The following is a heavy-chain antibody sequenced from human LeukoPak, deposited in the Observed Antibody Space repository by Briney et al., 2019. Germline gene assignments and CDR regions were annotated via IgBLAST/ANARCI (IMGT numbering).Heavy chain of an antibody. Sequence: PGGSLRLSCAASGFTFSSYAMHWVRQAPGKGLEYVSAISSNGGSTYYANSVKGRFTISGDNSKNTLYLQMGSLRAEDMAVYYCARAFPMWELWDAFDIWGQGTMVTVSS. CDR2: ISSNGGST. J-gene: IGHJ3*02. V-gene: IGHV3-64*01. D-gene: IGHD1-26*01. CDR1: GFTFSSYA. CDR3: ARAFPMWELWDAFDI.